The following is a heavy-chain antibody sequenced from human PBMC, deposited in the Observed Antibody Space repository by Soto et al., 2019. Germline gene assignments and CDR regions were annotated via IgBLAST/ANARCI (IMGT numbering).Heavy chain of an antibody. CDR3: ARTYYDVLTGFGWYFDL. CDR2: IWYDGSKQ. V-gene: IGHV3-33*03. CDR1: GFSFRDYG. J-gene: IGHJ2*01. Sequence: QVPLVESGGGVVQPGRSLRLSCTASGFSFRDYGMHWVRQAPGKGLEWVAFIWYDGSKQYHADSVKGRFTISRANSENTLYLHMNSLRSEDTAVYFCARTYYDVLTGFGWYFDLWGRGTLVTVSS. D-gene: IGHD3-9*01.